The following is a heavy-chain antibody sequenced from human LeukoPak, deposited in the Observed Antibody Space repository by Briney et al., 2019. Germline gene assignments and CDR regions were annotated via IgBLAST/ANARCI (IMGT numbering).Heavy chain of an antibody. CDR3: ARPSNVGGNPIFDY. CDR2: IYHSGST. Sequence: SETLSLTCTVSGYSISDGNYWGWIRQPPGKGLEWIGYIYHSGSTYYNPSLKSRVTISVDRSKNQFSLKLSSVTAADTAVYYCARPSNVGGNPIFDYWGQGTLVTVSS. CDR1: GYSISDGNY. V-gene: IGHV4-38-2*02. D-gene: IGHD4-23*01. J-gene: IGHJ4*02.